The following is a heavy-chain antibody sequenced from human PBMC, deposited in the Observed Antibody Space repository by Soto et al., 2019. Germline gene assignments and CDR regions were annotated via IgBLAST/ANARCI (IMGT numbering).Heavy chain of an antibody. CDR3: ARGAYYDFWSGYDDAFDI. J-gene: IGHJ3*02. CDR2: IYPGDSDT. D-gene: IGHD3-3*01. CDR1: GYRFTSYW. Sequence: PGESMKISCKGSGYRFTSYWSGWVRQKTGKGLEWMGIIYPGDSDTRYSPSFQGQVTISADKSISTAYLQWSSLKASDTAMYYCARGAYYDFWSGYDDAFDIWGQGTMVTVSS. V-gene: IGHV5-51*01.